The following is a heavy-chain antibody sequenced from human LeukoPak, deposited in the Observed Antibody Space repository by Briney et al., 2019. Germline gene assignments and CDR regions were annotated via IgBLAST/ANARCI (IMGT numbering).Heavy chain of an antibody. Sequence: PSETLSLTCTVSGGSISSYYWSWIRQPPGKGLEWIGYIYYSGSTNYNPSLKSRVTISVDTSKNQFSLKLSSVTAADTAVYYCARWAHAVPAASKWFDPWGQGTLVTVSS. J-gene: IGHJ5*02. V-gene: IGHV4-59*01. CDR3: ARWAHAVPAASKWFDP. CDR2: IYYSGST. D-gene: IGHD2-2*01. CDR1: GGSISSYY.